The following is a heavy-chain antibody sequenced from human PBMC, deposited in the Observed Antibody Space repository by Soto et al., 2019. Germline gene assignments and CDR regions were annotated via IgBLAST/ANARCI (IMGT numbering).Heavy chain of an antibody. CDR1: GYSFTSYW. J-gene: IGHJ6*02. V-gene: IGHV5-10-1*01. D-gene: IGHD1-26*01. Sequence: RGESLKISCKGSGYSFTSYWISWVRQMPGKGLEWMGRIDPSDSYTNYSPSFQGHVTISADKSISTAYLQWSSLKASDTAMYYCARHRGGSYYAPYYYGMDVWGQGTTVTVSS. CDR3: ARHRGGSYYAPYYYGMDV. CDR2: IDPSDSYT.